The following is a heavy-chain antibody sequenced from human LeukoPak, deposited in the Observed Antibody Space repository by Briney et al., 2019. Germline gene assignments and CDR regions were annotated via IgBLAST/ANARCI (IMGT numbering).Heavy chain of an antibody. CDR2: INHSGST. CDR3: AVERVWRGPINY. CDR1: GGSFSGYY. V-gene: IGHV4-34*01. J-gene: IGHJ4*02. D-gene: IGHD3-10*01. Sequence: SETLSLTCAVYGGSFSGYYWSWIRQPPGKGLEWIGEINHSGSTNYNPSLKSRVTISVDTSKNQFSLKLSSVTAADTAVCYCAVERVWRGPINYWGQGTLVTVSS.